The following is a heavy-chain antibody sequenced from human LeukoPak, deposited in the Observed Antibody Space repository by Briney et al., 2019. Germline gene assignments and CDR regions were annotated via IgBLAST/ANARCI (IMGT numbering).Heavy chain of an antibody. J-gene: IGHJ4*02. V-gene: IGHV1-18*04. CDR1: GYTFTSFF. CDR2: ISAYNGNT. CDR3: ARGAAAGDFDY. D-gene: IGHD6-13*01. Sequence: ASVKVSCKASGYTFTSFFMHWVRQAPGQGLEWMGWISAYNGNTNYAQKLQGRVTMTTDTSTSTAYMELRSLRSDDTAVYYCARGAAAGDFDYWGQGTLVTVSS.